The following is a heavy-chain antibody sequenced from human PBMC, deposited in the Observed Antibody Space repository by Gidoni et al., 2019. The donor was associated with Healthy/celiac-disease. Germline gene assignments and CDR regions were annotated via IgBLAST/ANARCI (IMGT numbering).Heavy chain of an antibody. V-gene: IGHV3-48*01. Sequence: EVQLVESGGGLVQPGGSLRLSCAASGFTFSSYSMNWVRQAPGKGLEWVSYISSSSSTIYYADSVKGRFTISRDNAKNSLYLQMNSLRAEDTAVYYCARLIAVAALDYWGQGTLVTVSS. CDR1: GFTFSSYS. CDR2: ISSSSSTI. CDR3: ARLIAVAALDY. J-gene: IGHJ4*02. D-gene: IGHD6-19*01.